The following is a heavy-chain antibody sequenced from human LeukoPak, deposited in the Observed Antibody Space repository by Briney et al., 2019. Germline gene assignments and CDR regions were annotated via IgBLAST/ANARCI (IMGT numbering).Heavy chain of an antibody. V-gene: IGHV3-30*02. CDR1: GFTFSSYG. Sequence: PGGSLRLSCAASGFTFSSYGMHWVRQAPGKGLEWVAFIRYDGSNKYYADSVKGRFTISRDNSKNTLYLQMNNLRAEDTAVYYCAKDQALVVPAAIIGYWGQGTLVTVSS. J-gene: IGHJ4*02. D-gene: IGHD2-2*01. CDR2: IRYDGSNK. CDR3: AKDQALVVPAAIIGY.